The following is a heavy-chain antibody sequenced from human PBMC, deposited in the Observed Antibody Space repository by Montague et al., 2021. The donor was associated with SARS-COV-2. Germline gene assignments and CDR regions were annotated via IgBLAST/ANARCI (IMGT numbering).Heavy chain of an antibody. CDR2: IGHTGTTT. D-gene: IGHD1-26*01. Sequence: SLSLSFSGSGFSFSTYEMNWVRQAPGKGLEYLAYIGHTGTTTYYADSVKGRFTVSRDNTRDSLYLHLNSLTVEDTAVYYCARDLWGGATPLEYWGQGTRVTVSS. CDR1: GFSFSTYE. J-gene: IGHJ4*02. V-gene: IGHV3-48*03. CDR3: ARDLWGGATPLEY.